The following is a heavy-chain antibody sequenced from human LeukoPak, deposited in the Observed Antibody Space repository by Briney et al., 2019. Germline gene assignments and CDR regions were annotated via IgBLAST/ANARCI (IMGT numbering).Heavy chain of an antibody. V-gene: IGHV2-5*01. CDR3: AHRTYGGYIED. CDR1: GFSLSTTGVG. Sequence: ESGPTLVKPTQTLTLTCTFSGFSLSTTGVGMGWIRQSPGKALEWLALIYRNDDKRYRPSLKSRLTITEDTSKNQLVLTMTNMDSVDTATNYCAHRTYGGYIEDWGQGTLVTVSS. J-gene: IGHJ4*02. CDR2: IYRNDDK. D-gene: IGHD4-23*01.